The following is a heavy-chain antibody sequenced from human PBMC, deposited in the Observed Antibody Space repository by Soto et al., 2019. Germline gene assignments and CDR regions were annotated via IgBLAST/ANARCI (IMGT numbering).Heavy chain of an antibody. J-gene: IGHJ5*02. CDR3: ARDRVYPYSSKNWFDP. D-gene: IGHD6-13*01. V-gene: IGHV3-33*01. CDR2: IWYDGSNK. Sequence: GGSLRLSCAASGFTFSSYGMHWVRQAPGKGLEWVAVIWYDGSNKYYADSVKGRFTISRDNSKNTLYLQMNSLRAEDTAVYYCARDRVYPYSSKNWFDPWGQGTLVTVSS. CDR1: GFTFSSYG.